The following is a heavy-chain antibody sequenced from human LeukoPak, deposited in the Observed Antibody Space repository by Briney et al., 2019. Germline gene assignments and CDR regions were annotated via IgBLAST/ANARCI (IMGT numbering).Heavy chain of an antibody. Sequence: PSETLSLTCTVSGGSISSYYWGWIRQPPGKGLEWIGSIYYSGSTYYNPSLKSRVTISVDTSKNQFSLKLSSVTAADTAVYYCARAGAQVRYYYDSSGDWYFDLWGRGTLVTVSS. D-gene: IGHD3-22*01. CDR3: ARAGAQVRYYYDSSGDWYFDL. V-gene: IGHV4-39*07. CDR2: IYYSGST. J-gene: IGHJ2*01. CDR1: GGSISSYY.